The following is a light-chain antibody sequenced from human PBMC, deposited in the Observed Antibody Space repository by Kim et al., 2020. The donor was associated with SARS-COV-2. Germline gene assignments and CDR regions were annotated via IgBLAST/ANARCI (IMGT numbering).Light chain of an antibody. CDR2: GAP. CDR3: QQDNNWSRT. J-gene: IGKJ1*01. CDR1: QSVRSN. Sequence: VYSRERATHTCRASQSVRSNLVWYQQKTGQAPRLLIYGAPTRATGIPARFSGSGSGTEFTLTISSLQAEDFAVYYCQQDNNWSRTFGQGTKVEIK. V-gene: IGKV3-15*01.